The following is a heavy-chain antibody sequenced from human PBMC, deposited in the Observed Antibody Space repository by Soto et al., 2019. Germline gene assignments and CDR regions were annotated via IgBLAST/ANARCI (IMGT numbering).Heavy chain of an antibody. Sequence: GGSLRLPCAASGFTFSSYAMSWVRQAPGKGLEWVSAISGSGGSTYYADSVKGRFTISRDNSKNTLYLQMNSLRAEDTAVYYCANRYSSSWYDFWGQGTLVTVSS. CDR2: ISGSGGST. D-gene: IGHD6-13*01. CDR1: GFTFSSYA. V-gene: IGHV3-23*01. CDR3: ANRYSSSWYDF. J-gene: IGHJ5*01.